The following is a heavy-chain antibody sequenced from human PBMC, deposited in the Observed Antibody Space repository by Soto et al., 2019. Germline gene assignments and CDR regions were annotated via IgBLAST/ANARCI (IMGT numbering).Heavy chain of an antibody. Sequence: QVQLVQSGAEVKKPGSSVKVSCKASGGTFSSFGIDWVRQAPGQGLEWMGDIIPMFGTVTYAQKFQGRVTITADESTTTVCMELSSLRSEDTAVYYCAREATAHSSGWHFWGQGTLVTVSS. CDR2: IIPMFGTV. D-gene: IGHD6-19*01. CDR1: GGTFSSFG. CDR3: AREATAHSSGWHF. J-gene: IGHJ4*02. V-gene: IGHV1-69*12.